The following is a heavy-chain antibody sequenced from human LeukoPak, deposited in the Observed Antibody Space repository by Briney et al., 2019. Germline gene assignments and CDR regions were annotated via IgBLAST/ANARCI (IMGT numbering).Heavy chain of an antibody. V-gene: IGHV3-23*01. J-gene: IGHJ4*02. D-gene: IGHD3-10*01. Sequence: GGSLRLSCAASGFTFRSYAVSWVRQAPGKGPEWVSTVSTRAGTTYYADSVKGRFTISRDNSKNTLYLQMNSLRAEDTAVYYCAKDSGEEVLWFGEPMDFDFWGPGTLVTVSS. CDR1: GFTFRSYA. CDR3: AKDSGEEVLWFGEPMDFDF. CDR2: VSTRAGTT.